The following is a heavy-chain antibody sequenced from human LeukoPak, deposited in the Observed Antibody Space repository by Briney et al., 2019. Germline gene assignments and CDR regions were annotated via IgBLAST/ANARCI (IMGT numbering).Heavy chain of an antibody. V-gene: IGHV3-23*01. CDR1: GFTFSSYA. J-gene: IGHJ4*02. CDR3: AKSSIGSSIWLLDY. Sequence: PGGSLRLSCAASGFTFSSYAMSWVRQAPGKGLEWVSGISGSGTRTYYADSVKGRFTISRDNSKNTLYLQMNSLRADDTAFYYCAKSSIGSSIWLLDYRGQGTLVTVSS. CDR2: ISGSGTRT. D-gene: IGHD6-13*01.